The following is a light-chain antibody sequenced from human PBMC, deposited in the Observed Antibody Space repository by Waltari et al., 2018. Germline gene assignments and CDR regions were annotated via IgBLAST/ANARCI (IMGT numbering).Light chain of an antibody. CDR1: QSISSW. Sequence: DIQLTQSPSTLSDSVGDRVTITCRASQSISSWLAWYQQKPGKTPKLLIYKASSLESGVPSRFSGSGSGTEFTLTISSLQPDDFATYYCQQYNSYSLTFGGGTKVESK. CDR2: KAS. CDR3: QQYNSYSLT. V-gene: IGKV1-5*03. J-gene: IGKJ4*01.